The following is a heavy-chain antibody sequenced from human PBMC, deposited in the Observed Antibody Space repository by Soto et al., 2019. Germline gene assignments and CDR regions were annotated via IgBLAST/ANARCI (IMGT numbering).Heavy chain of an antibody. CDR3: ARDPGYYDSSGYYYAYNWFDP. J-gene: IGHJ5*02. Sequence: SETLSLTCAVYGGSFSGYYWSWIRQPPGKGLEWIGEINHSGSTNYNPSLKSRVTISVDTSKNQFSLKLSSVTAADTAVYYCARDPGYYDSSGYYYAYNWFDPWGQGTLVTVSS. CDR2: INHSGST. V-gene: IGHV4-34*01. D-gene: IGHD3-22*01. CDR1: GGSFSGYY.